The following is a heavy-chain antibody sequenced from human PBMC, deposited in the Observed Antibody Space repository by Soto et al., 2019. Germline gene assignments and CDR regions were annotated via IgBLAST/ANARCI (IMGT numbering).Heavy chain of an antibody. D-gene: IGHD6-13*01. J-gene: IGHJ3*02. CDR3: AKRSTRGGSSWGVNAFDI. CDR2: ISGSGGST. CDR1: GFTFSSYA. V-gene: IGHV3-23*01. Sequence: EVQLLESGGGLVQPGGSLRLSCAASGFTFSSYAMSWVRQAPGKGLEWVSGISGSGGSTYYADSVKGRFTISRDNSKNTLYLQMNSLRAEDTAVYYCAKRSTRGGSSWGVNAFDIWGQGTMVTVSS.